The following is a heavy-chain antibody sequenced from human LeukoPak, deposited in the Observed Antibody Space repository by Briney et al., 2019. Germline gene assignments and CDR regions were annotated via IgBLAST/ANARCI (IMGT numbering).Heavy chain of an antibody. D-gene: IGHD6-13*01. CDR1: GGSIGPYY. V-gene: IGHV4-34*01. CDR3: ARQAYSSNLGWFDP. Sequence: SETLSLTCTLSGGSIGPYYWSWIRQPPGKGLVWIGEINHSGSTNYNPSLKSRVTISVDTSKNQFSLKLSSGTAADTAVYYCARQAYSSNLGWFDPWGQGTLVTVSS. J-gene: IGHJ5*02. CDR2: INHSGST.